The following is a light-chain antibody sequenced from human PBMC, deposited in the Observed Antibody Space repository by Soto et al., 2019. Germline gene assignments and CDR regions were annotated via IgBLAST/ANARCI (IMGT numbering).Light chain of an antibody. CDR1: QSVSTN. V-gene: IGKV3-15*01. Sequence: EIVMTQSPGTLSLAPGERATLSCRASQSVSTNLAWYQQIPGQAPRLLIYGASTRATGIPARFSGSGSGTEFTLAISSLQSEDFAVYYCQQYNDWHQTFGLGTKADIK. CDR3: QQYNDWHQT. J-gene: IGKJ1*01. CDR2: GAS.